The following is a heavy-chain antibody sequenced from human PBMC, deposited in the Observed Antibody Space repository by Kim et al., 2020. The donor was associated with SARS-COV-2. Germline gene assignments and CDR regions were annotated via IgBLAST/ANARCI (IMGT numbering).Heavy chain of an antibody. J-gene: IGHJ4*02. Sequence: SETLSLTCAVYGGSFSGYYWSWIRQPPGKGLEWIGEINHSGSTNYNPSLKSRVTISVDTSKNQFSLKLSSVTAADTAVYYCARESSSSWYRPYAFSSDSGYFDYWGQGTLVTVSS. D-gene: IGHD6-13*01. CDR1: GGSFSGYY. V-gene: IGHV4-34*01. CDR3: ARESSSSWYRPYAFSSDSGYFDY. CDR2: INHSGST.